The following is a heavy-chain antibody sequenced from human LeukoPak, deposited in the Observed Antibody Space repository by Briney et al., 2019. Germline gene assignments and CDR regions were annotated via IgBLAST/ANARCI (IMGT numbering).Heavy chain of an antibody. V-gene: IGHV3-30-3*01. CDR1: GFTFSSYA. D-gene: IGHD4-17*01. CDR2: ISYDGSNK. Sequence: GSLRLSCAASGFTFSSYAMHWVRQAPGKGLEWVAVISYDGSNKYYADSVKGRFTISRDNSKNTLYLQMNSLRAEDTAVYYCARGPLMTTVTTWGQGTLVTVSS. CDR3: ARGPLMTTVTT. J-gene: IGHJ5*02.